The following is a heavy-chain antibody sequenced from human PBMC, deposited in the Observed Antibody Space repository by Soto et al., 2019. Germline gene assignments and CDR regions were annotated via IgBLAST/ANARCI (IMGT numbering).Heavy chain of an antibody. CDR3: ARDPYIVVVPAAPGNWFDP. CDR1: GYTFTSYG. D-gene: IGHD2-2*01. V-gene: IGHV1-18*04. Sequence: GASVKVSCKASGYTFTSYGISWVRQAPGQGLEWMGWISAYNGNTNYAQKLQGRVTMTTDTSTSTAYMELRSLRSDDTAAYYCARDPYIVVVPAAPGNWFDPWGQGTLVTVSS. CDR2: ISAYNGNT. J-gene: IGHJ5*02.